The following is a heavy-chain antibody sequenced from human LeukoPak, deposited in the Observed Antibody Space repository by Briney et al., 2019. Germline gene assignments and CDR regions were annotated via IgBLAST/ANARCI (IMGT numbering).Heavy chain of an antibody. Sequence: ASVKVSCKASGYTFTSHDINWVRQATGQGLEWMGWMNPNSGNTGYAQKFQGRVTMTRNTSISTAYMELSSLRSEDTAVYYCARSHRIAVAGTPGYWGQGTLVTVSS. V-gene: IGHV1-8*01. D-gene: IGHD6-19*01. CDR3: ARSHRIAVAGTPGY. CDR2: MNPNSGNT. J-gene: IGHJ4*02. CDR1: GYTFTSHD.